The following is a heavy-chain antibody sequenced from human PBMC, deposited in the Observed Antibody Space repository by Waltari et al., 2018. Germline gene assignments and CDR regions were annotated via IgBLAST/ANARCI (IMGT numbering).Heavy chain of an antibody. J-gene: IGHJ4*02. CDR1: GGPISSGGYY. CDR3: VRDFGDHRTDY. V-gene: IGHV4-39*02. Sequence: QLQLQESGPGLVKSSETLSLTCTVSGGPISSGGYYWGWIGPPPGKGREWFGPIDYSGNTYYNPSLNSRVTISVDTSKRQFSLKLNSVTAADTAVYYCVRDFGDHRTDYWGQGTLVTVSS. D-gene: IGHD4-17*01. CDR2: IDYSGNT.